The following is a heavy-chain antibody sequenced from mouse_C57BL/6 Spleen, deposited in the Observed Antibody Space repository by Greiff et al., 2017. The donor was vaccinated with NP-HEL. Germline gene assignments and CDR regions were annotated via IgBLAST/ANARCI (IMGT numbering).Heavy chain of an antibody. CDR2: IYPGSGST. CDR1: GYTFTSYW. D-gene: IGHD1-1*01. V-gene: IGHV1-55*01. J-gene: IGHJ1*03. Sequence: QVQLKQPGAELVKPGASVKMSCKASGYTFTSYWITWVKQRPGQGLEWIGDIYPGSGSTNYNEKFKSKATLTVDTSSSTAYMQLSSLTSEDSAVYYCARYATTVVAEYFDVWGTGTTVTVSS. CDR3: ARYATTVVAEYFDV.